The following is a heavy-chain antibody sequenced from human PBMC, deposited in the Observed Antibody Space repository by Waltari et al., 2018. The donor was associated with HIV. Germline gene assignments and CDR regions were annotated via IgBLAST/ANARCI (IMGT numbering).Heavy chain of an antibody. CDR2: ISRTSNTI. CDR3: AKEVVALPHYYYYGLDV. D-gene: IGHD2-15*01. CDR1: GSTFRSYS. J-gene: IGHJ6*02. V-gene: IGHV3-48*04. Sequence: EVQLVESGGGLVQPGGSLRLSCAASGSTFRSYSMNWVRQAPGKGLEWVSYISRTSNTIYYADSVKGRFTVSRDNAKNSLSLQMNSLRAEDTAVYFCAKEVVALPHYYYYGLDVWGQGTTVTVSS.